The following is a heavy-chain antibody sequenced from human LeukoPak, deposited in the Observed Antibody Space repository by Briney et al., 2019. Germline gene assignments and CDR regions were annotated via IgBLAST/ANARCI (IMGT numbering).Heavy chain of an antibody. CDR3: ARVSSGSYYVRYYFDY. CDR2: IYPGDSDT. V-gene: IGHV5-51*01. CDR1: GYSFTSYW. J-gene: IGHJ4*02. Sequence: PGESLKISCKGSGYSFTSYWIGWVRQMPGKGLEWMGIIYPGDSDTRYSPSFQGQVTISADKSISTAYLQWSSLKASDTAMYYCARVSSGSYYVRYYFDYWGQGTLVTVSS. D-gene: IGHD1-26*01.